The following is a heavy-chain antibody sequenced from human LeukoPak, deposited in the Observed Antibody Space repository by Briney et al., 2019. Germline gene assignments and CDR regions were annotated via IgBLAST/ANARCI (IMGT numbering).Heavy chain of an antibody. J-gene: IGHJ4*02. V-gene: IGHV4-39*07. CDR1: GGSISSSSYY. CDR3: ARASPGYAFWSGYYTGGSFDY. D-gene: IGHD3-3*01. CDR2: IYYSGST. Sequence: SETLSLTCTVSGGSISSSSYYWGWIRQPPGKGLEWIGSIYYSGSTNYNPSLKSRVTISVDTSKNQFSLKLSSVTAADTAVYYCARASPGYAFWSGYYTGGSFDYWGQGTLVTVSS.